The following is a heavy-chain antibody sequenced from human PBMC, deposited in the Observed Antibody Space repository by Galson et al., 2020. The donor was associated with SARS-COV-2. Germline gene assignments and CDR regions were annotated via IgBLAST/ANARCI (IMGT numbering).Heavy chain of an antibody. Sequence: SVKVSCKASGFTFTSSAVRWVRQARGQRLEWIGWIVVGSGNTNYAQKFQERVTITRDMSTSTAYMELSSLRSEDTAVYYCAAPYCSSTSCDDAFDIWGQGTMVTVSS. D-gene: IGHD2-2*01. CDR2: IVVGSGNT. CDR3: AAPYCSSTSCDDAFDI. J-gene: IGHJ3*02. V-gene: IGHV1-58*01. CDR1: GFTFTSSA.